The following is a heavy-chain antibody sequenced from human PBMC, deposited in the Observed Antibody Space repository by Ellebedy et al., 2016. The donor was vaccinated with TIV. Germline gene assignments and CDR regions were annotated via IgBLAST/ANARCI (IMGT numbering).Heavy chain of an antibody. D-gene: IGHD3-10*01. J-gene: IGHJ4*02. Sequence: GESLKISCKTSGYSFTNYWIGWARQMPGKGLEWVGIIFPGDYDTSYRPSFRGQVIISVDRSINTAYLQWSSLRTSDTAMYYCARRGPGAGDYWGQGTLVTVSS. CDR1: GYSFTNYW. CDR2: IFPGDYDT. V-gene: IGHV5-51*01. CDR3: ARRGPGAGDY.